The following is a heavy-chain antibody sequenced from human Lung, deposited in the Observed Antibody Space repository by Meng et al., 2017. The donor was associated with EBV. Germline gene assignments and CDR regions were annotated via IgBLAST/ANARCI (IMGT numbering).Heavy chain of an antibody. Sequence: QVQRQEAGPGLVQPSGALSLTCTVSGGSISITNWWSWVRQPPGKGLEWIGEINYTGSTNYNPSLKSRITISVDKSKNQLSVKLTSVTAADTAVYYCASLAVAGDRFDYWGQGTLVTVSS. D-gene: IGHD6-19*01. J-gene: IGHJ4*02. CDR3: ASLAVAGDRFDY. CDR1: GGSISITNW. V-gene: IGHV4-4*02. CDR2: INYTGST.